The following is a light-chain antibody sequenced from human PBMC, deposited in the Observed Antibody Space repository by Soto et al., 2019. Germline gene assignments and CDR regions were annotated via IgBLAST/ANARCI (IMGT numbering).Light chain of an antibody. CDR1: QSVNSN. V-gene: IGKV3-15*01. Sequence: EIVMTQSPATLSLSPGERATLSCRASQSVNSNLAWYQQKAAQAPRLLIYGTSTRATGIPARFSGSGSGTDFTLTISSLQCEDFAVYYCQQYNNWPRTFGQGTKVEIK. CDR3: QQYNNWPRT. J-gene: IGKJ1*01. CDR2: GTS.